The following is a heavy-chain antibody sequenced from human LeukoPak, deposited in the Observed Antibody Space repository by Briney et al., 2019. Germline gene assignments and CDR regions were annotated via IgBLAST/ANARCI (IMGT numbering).Heavy chain of an antibody. CDR1: GGSFSGYY. V-gene: IGHV4-34*01. CDR3: ARWSSNYYDSSGRRFDP. Sequence: SETLSLTCAVYGGSFSGYYWSWIRQPPGKGLEWIGEINHSGSTNYNPSLKSQVTISVDTSKNQFSLKLSSVTAADTAVYYCARWSSNYYDSSGRRFDPWGQGTLVTVSS. D-gene: IGHD3-22*01. J-gene: IGHJ5*02. CDR2: INHSGST.